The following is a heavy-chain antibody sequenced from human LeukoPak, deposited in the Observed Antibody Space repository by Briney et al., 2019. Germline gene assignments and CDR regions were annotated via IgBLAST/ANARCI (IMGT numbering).Heavy chain of an antibody. D-gene: IGHD3-16*01. CDR1: GFTFSSYG. J-gene: IGHJ4*02. CDR3: AKEDVRGAY. Sequence: GGSLRLSCAASGFTFSSYGMHWVCQAPGKGLEWVAFIRYDGSNKYYADSVKGRFTISRDNSKNTLYLQMNSLRAEDTAVYYCAKEDVRGAYWGQGTLVTVSS. V-gene: IGHV3-30*02. CDR2: IRYDGSNK.